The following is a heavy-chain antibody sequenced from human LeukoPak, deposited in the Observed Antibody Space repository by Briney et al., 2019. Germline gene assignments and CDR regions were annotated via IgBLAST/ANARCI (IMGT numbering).Heavy chain of an antibody. D-gene: IGHD3-22*01. CDR3: AKDYSSGSQYYYYAMDV. Sequence: PGGSLRLSCAASGFTFSSYSMNWVRQAPGKGLEWVSYISSSSSTIYYADSVKGRFTISRDNSKNTLYLQMNSLRAEDTAVYFCAKDYSSGSQYYYYAMDVWGQGTTVTVSS. CDR1: GFTFSSYS. V-gene: IGHV3-48*01. J-gene: IGHJ6*02. CDR2: ISSSSSTI.